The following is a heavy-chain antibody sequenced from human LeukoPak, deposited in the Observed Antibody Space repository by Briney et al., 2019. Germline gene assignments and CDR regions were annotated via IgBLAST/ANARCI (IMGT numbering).Heavy chain of an antibody. J-gene: IGHJ4*02. CDR2: IYYSGST. Sequence: SETLSLTCTVSGGSISSYYWSWIRQPPGKGLEWIGYIYYSGSTNYNPSLKSRVTISVDTSKNQFSLKLSSVTAADTAVYYCASLMVRGVIRNFDYWGQGTLVTVSS. CDR3: ASLMVRGVIRNFDY. V-gene: IGHV4-59*12. D-gene: IGHD3-10*01. CDR1: GGSISSYY.